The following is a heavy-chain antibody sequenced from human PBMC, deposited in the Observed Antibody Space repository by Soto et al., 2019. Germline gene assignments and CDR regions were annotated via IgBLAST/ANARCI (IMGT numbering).Heavy chain of an antibody. Sequence: GGSLRLSSAASGLIFSQDKMHCVRQAPGKGLVWVSRINTDGSITDYADSVKGRFTVSRDNPKNTLYLQMNSLRAEDMAVYYCARDTDGLHYWGQGTQVPVSS. CDR3: ARDTDGLHY. CDR2: INTDGSIT. V-gene: IGHV3-74*01. CDR1: GLIFSQDK. J-gene: IGHJ4*02.